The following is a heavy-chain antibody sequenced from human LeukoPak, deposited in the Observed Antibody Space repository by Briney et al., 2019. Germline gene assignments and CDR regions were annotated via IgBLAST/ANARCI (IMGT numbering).Heavy chain of an antibody. Sequence: SETLSFTCTVSGGSISSYYWSWIRQPPGKGLEWIGYIHYSGSTYYTPSLRVRVTISVDTSKNQFSLNLSSVTAADTAVYYCARGYSLDYWGQGTLVTVSS. V-gene: IGHV4-59*08. CDR2: IHYSGST. CDR1: GGSISSYY. D-gene: IGHD5-18*01. CDR3: ARGYSLDY. J-gene: IGHJ4*02.